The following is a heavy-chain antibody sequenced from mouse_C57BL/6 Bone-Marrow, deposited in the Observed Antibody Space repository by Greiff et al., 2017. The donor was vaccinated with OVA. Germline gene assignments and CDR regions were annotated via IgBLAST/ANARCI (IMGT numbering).Heavy chain of an antibody. CDR2: IDPENGDT. V-gene: IGHV14-4*01. J-gene: IGHJ2*01. CDR1: GFNIKDDY. Sequence: VQLQQSGAELVRPGASVKLSCTASGFNIKDDYMHWVKQRPEQGLEWIGWIDPENGDTEYASKFQGKVTITADTSSNTAYLQLSSLTSEDTAVYYCTITTVVATGDYWGQGTTLTVSS. CDR3: TITTVVATGDY. D-gene: IGHD1-1*01.